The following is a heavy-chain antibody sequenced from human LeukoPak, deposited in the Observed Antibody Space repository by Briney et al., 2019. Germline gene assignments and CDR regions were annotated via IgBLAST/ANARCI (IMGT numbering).Heavy chain of an antibody. J-gene: IGHJ6*02. Sequence: GGSLRLSCAASGFTFSDYYMSWIRQAPGKGLEWVSYISSSGSTIYYADSVKGRSTISRDNAKNSLYLQMNSLRAEDTAVYYCARDDYYDSSGVYYYGMDVWGQGTTVTVSS. CDR1: GFTFSDYY. CDR2: ISSSGSTI. D-gene: IGHD3-22*01. V-gene: IGHV3-11*01. CDR3: ARDDYYDSSGVYYYGMDV.